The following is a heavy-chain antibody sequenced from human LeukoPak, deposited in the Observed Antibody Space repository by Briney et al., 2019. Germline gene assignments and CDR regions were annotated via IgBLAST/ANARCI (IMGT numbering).Heavy chain of an antibody. Sequence: PGGSLRLSCAASVFTFSSYSMNCVRQAPGKGLEWVSSISSSSSYIYYADSVKGRFTISRDNAKNSLYLQMNSLRAEDTAVYYCARVAENHFDYWGQGTLVTVSS. J-gene: IGHJ4*02. CDR3: ARVAENHFDY. CDR2: ISSSSSYI. D-gene: IGHD1-14*01. V-gene: IGHV3-21*01. CDR1: VFTFSSYS.